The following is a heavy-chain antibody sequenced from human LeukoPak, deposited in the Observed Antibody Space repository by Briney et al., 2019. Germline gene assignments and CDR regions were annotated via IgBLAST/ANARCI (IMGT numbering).Heavy chain of an antibody. Sequence: GESLKLSCKGSGYSFTSYWIGWVRQTPGKGLEWMGIIYPGDSDTRYSPYFQGQVTISADKSISTAYLQWSSLKASDTAMYYCARGVSGDYLWFDPWGQGTLVTVSS. CDR1: GYSFTSYW. D-gene: IGHD4-17*01. CDR2: IYPGDSDT. CDR3: ARGVSGDYLWFDP. J-gene: IGHJ5*02. V-gene: IGHV5-51*03.